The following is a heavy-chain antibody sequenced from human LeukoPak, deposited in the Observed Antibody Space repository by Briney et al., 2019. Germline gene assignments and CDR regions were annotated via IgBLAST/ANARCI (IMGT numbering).Heavy chain of an antibody. CDR1: GGSISSYY. D-gene: IGHD3-16*01. J-gene: IGHJ6*03. CDR2: IYTSGST. CDR3: ARGIERPFYLGPGYYYYYYMDV. Sequence: SETLSLTRTVSGGSISSYYWSWIRQPAGKGLEWIGRIYTSGSTNYNPSLKSRVTTSVDTSKNQFSLKLSSVTAADTAVYYCARGIERPFYLGPGYYYYYYMDVWGKGTTVTVSS. V-gene: IGHV4-4*07.